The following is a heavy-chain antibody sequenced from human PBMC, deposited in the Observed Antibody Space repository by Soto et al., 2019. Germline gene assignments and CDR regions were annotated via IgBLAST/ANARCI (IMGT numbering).Heavy chain of an antibody. CDR2: IIPIFGTP. Sequence: QVQLVQSGAEVKKPGSSVKVSCKASGGIFSTYAISWLRQAPGQGLEWMGGIIPIFGTPNYAQRFQGRGTITADESTSPAYMELSRLRSEDTAVYYCARDRDDYGSGNYYNRIDFWGQGTLVTVSS. V-gene: IGHV1-69*01. CDR1: GGIFSTYA. D-gene: IGHD3-10*01. J-gene: IGHJ4*02. CDR3: ARDRDDYGSGNYYNRIDF.